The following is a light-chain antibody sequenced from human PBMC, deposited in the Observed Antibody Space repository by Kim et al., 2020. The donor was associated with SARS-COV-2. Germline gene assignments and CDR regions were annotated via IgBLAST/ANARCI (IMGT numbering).Light chain of an antibody. CDR3: QEYGDSYT. V-gene: IGKV3-20*01. Sequence: EIVLTQSPGTLSLSPGERATLSCRASQNVTITSLAWYQQKPGQAPRLLIYSTSSRATGIPDRFSGSGSGTDFTLTISRLEPEDFAVYYCQEYGDSYTFGQGTKLEIK. CDR2: STS. J-gene: IGKJ2*01. CDR1: QNVTITS.